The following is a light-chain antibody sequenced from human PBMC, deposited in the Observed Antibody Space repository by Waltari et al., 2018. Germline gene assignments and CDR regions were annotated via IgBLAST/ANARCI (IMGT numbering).Light chain of an antibody. CDR3: QQRNNYPIT. Sequence: DIQLTQSPSSLSASVGDRVIITCRASQGISTHLACYQQKPGKAPKLLIYTASTLQSGVPSRFRGSGSGTEFTITISSMQPEDFAAYYCQQRNNYPITFGQETRLEI. V-gene: IGKV1-9*01. CDR1: QGISTH. J-gene: IGKJ5*01. CDR2: TAS.